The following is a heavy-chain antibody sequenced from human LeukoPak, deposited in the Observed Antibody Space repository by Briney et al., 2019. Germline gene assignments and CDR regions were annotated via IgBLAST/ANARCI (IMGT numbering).Heavy chain of an antibody. V-gene: IGHV4-30-2*05. CDR3: ARFSTVVGATNWFDP. Sequence: SQTLSLTCTVSGGSISSGGYYWSWIRQPPGKGLEWIGYIYHSGSTYYNPSLKSRLTISIDTSKNQFSLKLSSVTAADTAVYYCARFSTVVGATNWFDPWGQGTLVTVSS. CDR1: GGSISSGGYY. J-gene: IGHJ5*02. D-gene: IGHD2-15*01. CDR2: IYHSGST.